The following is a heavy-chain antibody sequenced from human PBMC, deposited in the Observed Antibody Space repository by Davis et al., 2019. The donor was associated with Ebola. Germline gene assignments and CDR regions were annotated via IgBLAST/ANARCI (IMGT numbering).Heavy chain of an antibody. CDR1: GGSIRSPAYF. V-gene: IGHV4-31*03. Sequence: PSETLSLTCTVSGGSIRSPAYFWSWIRQSPGKGLEWIGYFYYSGNTYYNPSLKSRLTISMDMSENQFSLSLSSVTAADTAVYYCARVLLGGRDYWGQGALVTVSS. D-gene: IGHD2-15*01. J-gene: IGHJ4*02. CDR3: ARVLLGGRDY. CDR2: FYYSGNT.